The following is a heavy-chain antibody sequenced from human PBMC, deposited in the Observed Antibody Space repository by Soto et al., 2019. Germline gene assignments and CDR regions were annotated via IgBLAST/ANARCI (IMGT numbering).Heavy chain of an antibody. J-gene: IGHJ3*02. CDR2: ISSNGGST. CDR1: GFTFSSYA. Sequence: GGSLRLSSAASGFTFSSYAMHWVRQAPGKGLEYVSAISSNGGSTYYANSVKGRFTISRDNSKNTLYLQMGSLRAEDMAVYYCASRPGGYYAFDIWGQGTMVTVSS. D-gene: IGHD3-22*01. V-gene: IGHV3-64*01. CDR3: ASRPGGYYAFDI.